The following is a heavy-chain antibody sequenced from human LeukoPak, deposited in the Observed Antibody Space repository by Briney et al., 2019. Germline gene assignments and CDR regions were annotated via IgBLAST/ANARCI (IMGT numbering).Heavy chain of an antibody. J-gene: IGHJ4*02. D-gene: IGHD1-1*01. CDR1: GGTFSSYA. CDR3: AGGTTVSAPTYFDY. V-gene: IGHV1-69*06. CDR2: IIPIFGTA. Sequence: SVKVSCKASGGTFSSYAISWVRQASGQGLEWMGGIIPIFGTANYAQKFQGRVTITADKSTSTAYMELSSLRSEDTAVYYCAGGTTVSAPTYFDYWGQGTLVTVSS.